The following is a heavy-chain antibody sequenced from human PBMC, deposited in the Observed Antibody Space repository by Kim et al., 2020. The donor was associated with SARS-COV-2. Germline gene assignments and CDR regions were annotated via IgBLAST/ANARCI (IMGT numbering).Heavy chain of an antibody. V-gene: IGHV1-8*01. J-gene: IGHJ5*02. CDR1: GYTFTSYD. CDR2: MNPNSGNT. Sequence: ASVKVSCKASGYTFTSYDINWVRQATGQGLEWMGWMNPNSGNTGYAQKFQGRVTMTRNTSISTAYMELSSLRSEDTAVYYCARGTHCSSTSCKGYNWFDPWGQGTLVTVSS. D-gene: IGHD2-2*01. CDR3: ARGTHCSSTSCKGYNWFDP.